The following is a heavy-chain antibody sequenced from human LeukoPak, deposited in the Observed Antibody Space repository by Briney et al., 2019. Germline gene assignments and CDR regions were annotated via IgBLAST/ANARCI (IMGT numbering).Heavy chain of an antibody. CDR1: RGTFSSYA. Sequence: SVKVSCKASRGTFSSYAISWVRQAPGQGLEWMGGIIPIFGTANYAQKFQGRVTITADESTSTAYMELSSLRSEDTAVYYCARVYRYYYNSSGYFDYWGQGTLVTVSS. CDR2: IIPIFGTA. CDR3: ARVYRYYYNSSGYFDY. D-gene: IGHD3-22*01. J-gene: IGHJ4*02. V-gene: IGHV1-69*13.